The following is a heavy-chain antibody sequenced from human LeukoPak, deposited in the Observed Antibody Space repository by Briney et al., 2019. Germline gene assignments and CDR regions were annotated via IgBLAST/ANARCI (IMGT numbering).Heavy chain of an antibody. CDR3: ARNDYYGSGNFYN. D-gene: IGHD3-10*01. J-gene: IGHJ4*02. CDR1: GYTFTGYY. CDR2: INPNSGGT. Sequence: ASVKVSCKASGYTFTGYYMHWVRQAPGQGLEWMGWINPNSGGTNYAQKFQGRVTMTRDTSISTAYMELSRLRSDDTAVYYCARNDYYGSGNFYNWGQGTLVTVSS. V-gene: IGHV1-2*02.